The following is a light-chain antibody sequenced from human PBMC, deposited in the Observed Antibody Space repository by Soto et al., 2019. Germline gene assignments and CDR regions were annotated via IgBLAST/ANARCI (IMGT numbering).Light chain of an antibody. J-gene: IGLJ3*02. V-gene: IGLV2-11*01. CDR1: SNDVGGYDY. CDR3: SSYAGSYTLV. CDR2: DVS. Sequence: QSALTQPRSVSGSPGQSVTISCTGTSNDVGGYDYVSWYQQHPGKAPKLIIYDVSKRPSGVPDRFSGSKSGNTASLTISGLQAEDEADYYCSSYAGSYTLVFGGGTKLTVL.